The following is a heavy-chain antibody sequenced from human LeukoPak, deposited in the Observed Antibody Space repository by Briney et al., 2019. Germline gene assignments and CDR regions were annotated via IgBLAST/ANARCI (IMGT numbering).Heavy chain of an antibody. CDR2: ISYDGSNK. D-gene: IGHD2-15*01. J-gene: IGHJ3*02. CDR3: AKDLGGYCSGGSSYEVGAFDI. Sequence: GGSLRPSCAASGFTFSSYAMHWVRQAPGKGLEWVAVISYDGSNKYYADSVKGRFTISRDNSKNTLYLQMNSLRAEDTAVYYCAKDLGGYCSGGSSYEVGAFDIWGQGTMVTVSS. V-gene: IGHV3-30*04. CDR1: GFTFSSYA.